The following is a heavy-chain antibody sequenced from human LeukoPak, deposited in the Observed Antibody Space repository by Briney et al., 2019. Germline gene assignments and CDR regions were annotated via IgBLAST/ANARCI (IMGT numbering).Heavy chain of an antibody. J-gene: IGHJ4*02. V-gene: IGHV4-34*01. CDR1: GGSFSGYH. CDR2: INHSGST. D-gene: IGHD6-6*01. CDR3: ARDEYSTSSGIDY. Sequence: SETLSLTCAVYGGSFSGYHWSWIRQPPGKGLEWIGEINHSGSTNYNPSLKSRVTISVDTSKNQFSLKLSSVTAADTAVYYCARDEYSTSSGIDYWGQGTLVTVSS.